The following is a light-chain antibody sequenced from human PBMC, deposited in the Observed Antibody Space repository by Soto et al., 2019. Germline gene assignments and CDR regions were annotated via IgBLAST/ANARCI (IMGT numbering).Light chain of an antibody. V-gene: IGLV1-44*01. CDR2: GHN. CDR3: AAWDDSLKGRV. CDR1: SSTIGSNT. Sequence: QSVLTQPPSASGTPGQRVTISCSGSSSTIGSNTVNWYQQLPGTAPKLLIYGHNQRPSGVPDRFSGSKSGTSASLAISGLQSEDECDYYCAAWDDSLKGRVFGGGTQLTVL. J-gene: IGLJ2*01.